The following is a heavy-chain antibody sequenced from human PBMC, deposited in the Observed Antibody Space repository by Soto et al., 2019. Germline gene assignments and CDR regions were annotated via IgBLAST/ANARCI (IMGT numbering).Heavy chain of an antibody. J-gene: IGHJ4*02. Sequence: EGRLVESGGGLVKPEESLRLSCAASGFIFRNAWMNWVRQAPGKGLEWVGRVKSKIDDETTDYAAPVKGRFTITRDDSNGVVYLQMISLRIEATAVYFCTTSIGSGGGAFDYWGPGTVVTVSS. CDR2: VKSKIDDETT. CDR1: GFIFRNAW. D-gene: IGHD1-26*01. CDR3: TTSIGSGGGAFDY. V-gene: IGHV3-15*07.